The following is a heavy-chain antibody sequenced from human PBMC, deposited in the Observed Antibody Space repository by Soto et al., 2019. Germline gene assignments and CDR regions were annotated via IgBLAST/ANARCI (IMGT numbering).Heavy chain of an antibody. V-gene: IGHV3-9*01. CDR3: AKSFLAIRHLYQYMDV. Sequence: EXQLVESGGGXXXXGXXXXXXCAASXXXXXXXAMHXXXXXXGKGLEWVSGITWNGVAMGYADSVKGRFTISRDDAKNSLYLQMNSLRPEDTALYYCAKSFLAIRHLYQYMDVWGKGTTVTVSS. CDR1: XXXXXXXA. J-gene: IGHJ6*03. CDR2: ITWNGVAM.